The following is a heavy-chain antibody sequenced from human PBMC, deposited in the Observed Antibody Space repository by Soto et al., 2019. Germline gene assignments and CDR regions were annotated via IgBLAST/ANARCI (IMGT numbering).Heavy chain of an antibody. CDR2: IKSKTAGGTT. J-gene: IGHJ4*02. CDR3: TTGSTSTKNY. D-gene: IGHD6-6*01. V-gene: IGHV3-15*01. CDR1: GFTFSNAW. Sequence: EVQLVESGGGLVIPGGSLRLSCAASGFTFSNAWLSWVRQAPGKGLEWVGRIKSKTAGGTTDYTAPVKGRFTISREDSRNTLYLQMNSLKIEDTAVYYCTTGSTSTKNYWGQGTLVTVSS.